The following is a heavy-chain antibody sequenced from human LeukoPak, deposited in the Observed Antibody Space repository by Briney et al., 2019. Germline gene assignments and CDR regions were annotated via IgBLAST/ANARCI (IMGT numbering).Heavy chain of an antibody. CDR1: GGSISSSSYY. V-gene: IGHV4-39*07. Sequence: SETLSLTCTVSGGSISSSSYYWGWIRQPPGKGLEWIGSIYYSGSTYYNPSLKSRVTISVDTSKNQFSLKLSSVTAADTAVYYCARDPRDYGDLRPKYFDYWGQGTLVTVSS. J-gene: IGHJ4*02. CDR3: ARDPRDYGDLRPKYFDY. CDR2: IYYSGST. D-gene: IGHD4-17*01.